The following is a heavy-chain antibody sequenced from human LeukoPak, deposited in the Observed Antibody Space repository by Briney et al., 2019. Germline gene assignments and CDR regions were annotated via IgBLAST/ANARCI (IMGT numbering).Heavy chain of an antibody. J-gene: IGHJ6*03. CDR1: GFTFDDYA. D-gene: IGHD1-14*01. V-gene: IGHV3-21*01. CDR3: ARGGGRRTLPAARYYYYYMDV. Sequence: GGSLRLSCAASGFTFDDYAMHWVRQAPGKGLEWVSSISSSSSYIYYADSVKGRFTISRDNAKNSLYLQMNSLRAEDTAVYYCARGGGRRTLPAARYYYYYMDVWGKGTTVTISS. CDR2: ISSSSSYI.